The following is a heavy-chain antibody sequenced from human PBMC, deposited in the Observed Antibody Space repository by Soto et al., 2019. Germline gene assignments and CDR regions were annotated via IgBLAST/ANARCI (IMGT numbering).Heavy chain of an antibody. CDR2: INAANGDT. CDR3: ERTGYRGYAWYYFAY. J-gene: IGHJ4*02. D-gene: IGHD5-12*01. Sequence: ASVKASCKAPGYTFINSALHWVRQAPGQRLEWMGWINAANGDTKYSQNFQGRVTITTDTSASTGYMELGSLRSEDTAVYYFERTGYRGYAWYYFAYRGQGTLVTVSS. CDR1: GYTFINSA. V-gene: IGHV1-3*01.